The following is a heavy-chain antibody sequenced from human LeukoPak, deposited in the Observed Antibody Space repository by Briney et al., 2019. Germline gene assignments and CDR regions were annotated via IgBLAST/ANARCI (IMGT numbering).Heavy chain of an antibody. J-gene: IGHJ4*02. CDR2: ISGGGGST. Sequence: PGGSLRLSCAASGFTFTSYSMNWVRQAPGKGLEWVSTISGGGGSTYYADSVMGRFTISRDNSKNTLYLQVNSLRAEDTAVYYCAKGGKWDVTPFDYWGQGTLVTVSS. D-gene: IGHD1-26*01. V-gene: IGHV3-23*01. CDR1: GFTFTSYS. CDR3: AKGGKWDVTPFDY.